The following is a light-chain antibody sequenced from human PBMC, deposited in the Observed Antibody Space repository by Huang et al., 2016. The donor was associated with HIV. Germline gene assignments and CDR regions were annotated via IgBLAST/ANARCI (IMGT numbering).Light chain of an antibody. V-gene: IGKV3-20*01. J-gene: IGKJ2*01. CDR2: DAS. Sequence: EIVLTPSPGTLSLSPGERDTLSCRASQSVSSRYLAGYQQRPGQAPRLLIDDASTRATGIPERFSGSGSGTDFTLTISRLEPEDFVVYYCQQYGSSPPYTFGQGTKLEIK. CDR3: QQYGSSPPYT. CDR1: QSVSSRY.